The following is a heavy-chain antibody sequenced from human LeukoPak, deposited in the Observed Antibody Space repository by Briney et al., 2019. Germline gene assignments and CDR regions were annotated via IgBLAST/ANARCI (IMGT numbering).Heavy chain of an antibody. CDR1: GFTFGSNW. D-gene: IGHD6-13*01. CDR3: ARNTVAAAGDS. Sequence: GGSLRLSCAASGFTFGSNWMTWVRQAPEKGLEWVAKIKPDGSDEDYVDSVKGRFTISRDNAKNLLYLQMTGLRAEDTAVYYCARNTVAAAGDSWGQGTLVTVFS. CDR2: IKPDGSDE. J-gene: IGHJ4*02. V-gene: IGHV3-7*01.